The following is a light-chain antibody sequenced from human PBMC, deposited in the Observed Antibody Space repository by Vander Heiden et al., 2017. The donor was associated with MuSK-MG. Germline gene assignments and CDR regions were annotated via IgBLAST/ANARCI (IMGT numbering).Light chain of an antibody. Sequence: DIQMTQSPSTLSASVGDRVTITCRASQSISIWLAWFQQRPGKAPELLIYEASNLESGVPSRFSGSGSGTEFTLTIRSLQPDDFATYYCQQDYNFPRTFGQGTKLEI. CDR3: QQDYNFPRT. CDR1: QSISIW. CDR2: EAS. J-gene: IGKJ1*01. V-gene: IGKV1-5*03.